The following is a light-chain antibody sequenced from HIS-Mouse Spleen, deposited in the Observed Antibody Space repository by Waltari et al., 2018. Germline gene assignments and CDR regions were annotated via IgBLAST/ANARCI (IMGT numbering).Light chain of an antibody. V-gene: IGLV2-11*01. CDR3: CSYAGSYTGV. CDR2: DVS. Sequence: QSALTQPRSVSGSPGQSVTISCTGTSSDVGGYNYVSWYQPHPGKAPNLMIYDVSKRPSGVPDRFSGSKSGNTASLTISGLQAEDEADYYCCSYAGSYTGVFGTGTKVTVL. J-gene: IGLJ1*01. CDR1: SSDVGGYNY.